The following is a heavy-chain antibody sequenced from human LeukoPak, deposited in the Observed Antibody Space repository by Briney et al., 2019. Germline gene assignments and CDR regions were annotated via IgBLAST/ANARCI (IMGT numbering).Heavy chain of an antibody. V-gene: IGHV3-21*01. CDR2: ISSSSSYI. D-gene: IGHD3-10*01. Sequence: GGSLRLSCAASGFTFSSYSMNWVRQAPGEGLEWVSPISSSSSYIYYADSVKGRFTISRDNAKNSLYLQMNSLRAEDTAVYYCARGGWFGELTAFDIWGQGTMVTVSS. J-gene: IGHJ3*02. CDR1: GFTFSSYS. CDR3: ARGGWFGELTAFDI.